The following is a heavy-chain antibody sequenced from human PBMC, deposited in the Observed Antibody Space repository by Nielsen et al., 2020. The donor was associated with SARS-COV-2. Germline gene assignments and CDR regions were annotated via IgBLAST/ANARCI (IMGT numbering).Heavy chain of an antibody. D-gene: IGHD3-22*01. CDR2: IFPSDSDA. CDR3: ARVYGYYLMRDDSHDTFDI. Sequence: GESLKISCQASGYNFPTFWIDWVRQVPGKGLEWVGTIFPSDSDARYSPSFQGHVTISADKSISTAYLQWSSLQASDTVMYYCARVYGYYLMRDDSHDTFDIWGQGTILTVSS. V-gene: IGHV5-51*01. J-gene: IGHJ3*02. CDR1: GYNFPTFW.